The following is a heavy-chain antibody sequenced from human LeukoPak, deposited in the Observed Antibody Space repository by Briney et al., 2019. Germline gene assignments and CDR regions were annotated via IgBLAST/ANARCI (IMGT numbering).Heavy chain of an antibody. CDR1: GFIFNNYA. CDR2: LWFDGSNK. J-gene: IGHJ5*02. V-gene: IGHV3-33*01. Sequence: PGRSLRLSCAASGFIFNNYAMHWVRQAPGKGLEWVAILWFDGSNKYYADSAKGRFTISRDNSMNTLYLQMNSLRAEDTAVYFCARGTYFDLWSGYSNWLDPWGQGTLVTVSS. CDR3: ARGTYFDLWSGYSNWLDP. D-gene: IGHD3-3*01.